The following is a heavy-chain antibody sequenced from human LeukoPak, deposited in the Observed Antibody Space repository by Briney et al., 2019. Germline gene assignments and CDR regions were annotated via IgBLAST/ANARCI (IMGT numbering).Heavy chain of an antibody. Sequence: SETLSLTCTVSGGSISSYYWSWIRQPPGKGLEWIGYIYYSGSTNYSPSLKSRVTISVDTSKNQFSLKLSSVTAADTAVYYCARHEGAGSWDYWGQGTLVTVSS. CDR2: IYYSGST. J-gene: IGHJ4*02. V-gene: IGHV4-59*08. CDR3: ARHEGAGSWDY. CDR1: GGSISSYY. D-gene: IGHD6-13*01.